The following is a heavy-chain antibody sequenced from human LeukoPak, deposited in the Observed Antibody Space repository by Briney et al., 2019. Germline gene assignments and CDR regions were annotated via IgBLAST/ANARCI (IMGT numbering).Heavy chain of an antibody. V-gene: IGHV4-4*07. CDR1: GGSINSY. J-gene: IGHJ3*02. CDR2: ISGSGTI. Sequence: SETLSLTCTVSGGSINSYWSWIRQPAGKGLEWIGRISGSGTITYNPALQSRLSISIDTSKNQFSLKLMSVTAADTAVYYCARDQRGGFGVADPPDAFDIWGQGTMVTVSS. D-gene: IGHD3-3*01. CDR3: ARDQRGGFGVADPPDAFDI.